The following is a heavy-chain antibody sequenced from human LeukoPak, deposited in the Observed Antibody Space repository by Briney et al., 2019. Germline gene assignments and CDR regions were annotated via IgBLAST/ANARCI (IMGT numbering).Heavy chain of an antibody. J-gene: IGHJ4*02. Sequence: GGSLRLSCAASGFTFSSYSMNWVRQAPGKGLEWVSSISSSSSTIYYADSVKGRFTISRDNAKNSLYLQMNSLRAEDTAVYYCARAQVLLWFGELTYYFDYWGQGTLVTVSS. CDR2: ISSSSSTI. D-gene: IGHD3-10*01. CDR3: ARAQVLLWFGELTYYFDY. V-gene: IGHV3-48*01. CDR1: GFTFSSYS.